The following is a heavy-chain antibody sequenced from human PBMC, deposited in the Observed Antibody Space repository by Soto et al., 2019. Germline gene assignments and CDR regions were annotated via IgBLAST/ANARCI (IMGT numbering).Heavy chain of an antibody. CDR3: ARSEYYYDILTGYYSPYYYYGMDV. J-gene: IGHJ6*02. D-gene: IGHD3-9*01. V-gene: IGHV1-2*02. Sequence: GASVKVSCKASGYTFTGYYMHWVRQAPGQGLEWMGWINPNSGGTNYAQKFQGRVTMTRDTSISTAYMELSRPRSDDTAVYYCARSEYYYDILTGYYSPYYYYGMDVWGQGTTVTV. CDR2: INPNSGGT. CDR1: GYTFTGYY.